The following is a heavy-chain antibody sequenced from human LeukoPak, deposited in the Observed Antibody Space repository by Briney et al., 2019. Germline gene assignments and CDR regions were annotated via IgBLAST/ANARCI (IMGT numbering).Heavy chain of an antibody. CDR3: ARDYSAAAAPPDY. V-gene: IGHV1-18*01. Sequence: ASVKVSCKASGYTFSSYGISWVRQAPGQGLEWMGWITSYNGNTKYAQQLQGRVTMPTDTSTGTVYMELSSLRSEDTAVYYCARDYSAAAAPPDYWGQGTLVTVSS. D-gene: IGHD6-13*01. CDR2: ITSYNGNT. J-gene: IGHJ4*02. CDR1: GYTFSSYG.